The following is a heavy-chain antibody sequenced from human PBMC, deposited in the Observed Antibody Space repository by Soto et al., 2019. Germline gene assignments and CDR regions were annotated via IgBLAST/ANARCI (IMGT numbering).Heavy chain of an antibody. V-gene: IGHV4-59*01. J-gene: IGHJ4*02. D-gene: IGHD2-15*01. CDR3: ARAWGRVFDY. CDR1: GGSISSYY. CDR2: IYYSGST. Sequence: SETLSLTCTVSGGSISSYYWSWIRQPPGKGLEWIGYIYYSGSTNYNPSLKSRVTISVDTSKNQFSLKLSSVTAADTAVYYCARAWGRVFDYWGQGTLVTSPQ.